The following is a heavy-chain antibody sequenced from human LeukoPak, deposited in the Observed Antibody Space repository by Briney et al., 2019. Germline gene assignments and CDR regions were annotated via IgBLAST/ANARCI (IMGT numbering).Heavy chain of an antibody. D-gene: IGHD6-19*01. CDR2: INPSDGSR. Sequence: GASVKISCKASGYTFTNYYMHWVRQAPGQGLEWMGIINPSDGSRSYAQKFQGGVTMTRDTSKSTVYMELSSLRSEDTAAYYCVRAYNREAVTGPTNAPFDYWGQGTLVPVSS. J-gene: IGHJ4*02. CDR3: VRAYNREAVTGPTNAPFDY. CDR1: GYTFTNYY. V-gene: IGHV1-46*01.